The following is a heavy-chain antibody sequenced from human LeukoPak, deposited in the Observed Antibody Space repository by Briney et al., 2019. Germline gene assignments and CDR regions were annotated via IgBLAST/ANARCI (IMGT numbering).Heavy chain of an antibody. CDR2: IRGDTGDT. D-gene: IGHD6-13*01. CDR3: ARVRGNSCDY. CDR1: GFRLSDYY. J-gene: IGHJ4*02. V-gene: IGHV1-2*02. Sequence: ASVTVSCKTSGFRLSDYYFHWVRQAPGQGLEWMGRIRGDTGDTDSPQKFQGRVTMTRGTSINTAYMELSRLTFDDTAMYFCARVRGNSCDYWGQGTLVTVSS.